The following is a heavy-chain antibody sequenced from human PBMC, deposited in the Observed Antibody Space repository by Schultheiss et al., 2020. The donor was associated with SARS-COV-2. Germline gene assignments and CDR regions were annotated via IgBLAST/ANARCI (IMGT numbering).Heavy chain of an antibody. D-gene: IGHD1-1*01. CDR1: GFTFDDYG. CDR3: ARETGSYYYYYGMDV. Sequence: GESLKISCAASGFTFDDYGMSWVRQVPGKGLEWVAVISYDGSNKYYADSVKGRFTISRDNSKNTLYLQMNSLRAEDTAVYYCARETGSYYYYYGMDVWGQGTTVTVSS. J-gene: IGHJ6*02. V-gene: IGHV3-30*03. CDR2: ISYDGSNK.